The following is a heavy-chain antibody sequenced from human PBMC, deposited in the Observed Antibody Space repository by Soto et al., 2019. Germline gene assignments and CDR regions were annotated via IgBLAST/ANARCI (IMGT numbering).Heavy chain of an antibody. J-gene: IGHJ4*02. CDR1: GGSISSYY. V-gene: IGHV4-59*08. D-gene: IGHD5-12*01. CDR2: IYYSGST. Sequence: QVQLQESGPGLVKPSETLSLTCTVSGGSISSYYWSWIRQPPGKGLEWIGYIYYSGSTNYNPSLKSRSALSVDTSKNLFSLKLSSVTAADTAVYYCAIDSGYDFIGYFDYWGQGTLVTVSS. CDR3: AIDSGYDFIGYFDY.